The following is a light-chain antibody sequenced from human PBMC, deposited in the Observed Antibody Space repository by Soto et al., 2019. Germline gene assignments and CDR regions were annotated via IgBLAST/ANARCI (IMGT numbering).Light chain of an antibody. CDR1: QSVSSSY. Sequence: ETVPTHAPGTPSLSPGERATLSCRARQSVSSSYLAWYQQKPGQPPRLLMYGASSRSNGIPDRFSGSGSGTDFTLTISRLEPEDFAVYYCQQYDSSPRTFGQGTKVDIK. CDR2: GAS. V-gene: IGKV3-20*01. CDR3: QQYDSSPRT. J-gene: IGKJ1*01.